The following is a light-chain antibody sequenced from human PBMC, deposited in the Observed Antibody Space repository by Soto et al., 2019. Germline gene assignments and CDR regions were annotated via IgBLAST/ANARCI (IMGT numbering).Light chain of an antibody. J-gene: IGKJ5*01. CDR3: QQRNIWPPVT. CDR2: GAF. V-gene: IGKV3-11*01. CDR1: PSVTNY. Sequence: ALTQPPGTLSSSPGERATLSCRASPSVTNYLAWYQQKPGQPPRLLIYGAFNRAAGIPARFSGSGSGTDFTLTISSLEPEDSAVYYCQQRNIWPPVTFGQGTRLEIK.